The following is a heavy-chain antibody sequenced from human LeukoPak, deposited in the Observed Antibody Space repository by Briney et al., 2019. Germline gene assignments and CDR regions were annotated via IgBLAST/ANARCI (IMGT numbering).Heavy chain of an antibody. CDR1: GFTFSSYW. J-gene: IGHJ4*02. CDR2: IKQDGSEK. Sequence: GGSLRLSCAASGFTFSSYWMSWVRQAPGKGLEWVANIKQDGSEKYYVDSVKGRFTISRDNAKNSLYLQMNSLRAEDTAVYYCARVPPYCYDSVYYFDYWGQGTLVTVSS. V-gene: IGHV3-7*01. CDR3: ARVPPYCYDSVYYFDY. D-gene: IGHD3-22*01.